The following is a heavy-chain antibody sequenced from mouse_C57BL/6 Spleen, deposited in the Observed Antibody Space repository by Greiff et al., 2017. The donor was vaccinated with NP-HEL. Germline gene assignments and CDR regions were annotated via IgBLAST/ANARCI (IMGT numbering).Heavy chain of an antibody. CDR1: GYTFTSYW. Sequence: QVQLQQSGAELVRPGSSVKLSCKASGYTFTSYWMHWVKQRPIQGLEWIGNIDPSDSETHYNQKFKDKATLTVDKSSSTAYMQLSSLTSEDSAVYYCARRVARGYAMDYWGQGTSVTVSS. CDR3: ARRVARGYAMDY. V-gene: IGHV1-52*01. CDR2: IDPSDSET. J-gene: IGHJ4*01. D-gene: IGHD1-1*01.